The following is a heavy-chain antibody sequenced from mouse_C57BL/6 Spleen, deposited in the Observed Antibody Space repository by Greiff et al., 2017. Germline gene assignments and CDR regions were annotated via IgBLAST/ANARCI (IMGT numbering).Heavy chain of an antibody. CDR3: ARHGILITTAVGGYAMDY. Sequence: SGGCLVKPGGSLTLSCAASGFPFSRSPMSWVRQTPEKRLAWVATISGGGGNTYYPDSVKGRFTISRDNAKNTLYLQMSSLSSEHTALYYCARHGILITTAVGGYAMDYWGQGTSVTVSA. CDR1: GFPFSRSP. V-gene: IGHV5-9*01. D-gene: IGHD1-1*01. J-gene: IGHJ4*01. CDR2: ISGGGGNT.